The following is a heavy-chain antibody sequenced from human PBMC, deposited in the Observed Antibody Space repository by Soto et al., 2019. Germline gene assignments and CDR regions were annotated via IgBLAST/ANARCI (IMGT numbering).Heavy chain of an antibody. Sequence: PRSSLIPSLQPSGFAFISYASVWVRQAPGKGLEWVSAISGSGGSTYYADSVKGRFTISRDNSKNTLYLQMNSLRAEDTAVYYCAKDGQWELRPYYFDYWGQGT. J-gene: IGHJ4*02. V-gene: IGHV3-23*01. D-gene: IGHD1-26*01. CDR3: AKDGQWELRPYYFDY. CDR1: GFAFISYA. CDR2: ISGSGGST.